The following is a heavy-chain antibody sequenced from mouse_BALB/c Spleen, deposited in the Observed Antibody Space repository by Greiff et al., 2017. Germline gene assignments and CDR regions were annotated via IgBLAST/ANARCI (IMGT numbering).Heavy chain of an antibody. CDR2: INPNNGGT. V-gene: IGHV1-18*01. CDR1: GYTFTDYN. J-gene: IGHJ2*01. CDR3: ARKGGRKITTVVVPFDY. D-gene: IGHD1-1*01. Sequence: EVQLQQSGPELVKPGASVKIPCKASGYTFTDYNMDWVKQSHGKSLEWIGDINPNNGGTIYNQKFKGKATLTVDKSSSTAYMELRSLTSEDTAVYYCARKGGRKITTVVVPFDYWGQGTTLTVSS.